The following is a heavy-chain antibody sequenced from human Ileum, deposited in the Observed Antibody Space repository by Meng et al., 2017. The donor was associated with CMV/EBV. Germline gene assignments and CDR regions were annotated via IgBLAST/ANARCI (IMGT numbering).Heavy chain of an antibody. CDR1: YG. CDR3: AKVPALSVVRGVITKERYFQD. J-gene: IGHJ1*01. CDR2: IRYDGSDE. Sequence: YGMHWVRQDPGEWLEWVAVIRYDGSDEYYVDSVKGRNTISRDNSKSTLYLQMNSLRTEDTAVYYCAKVPALSVVRGVITKERYFQDWGQSTLVTVSS. D-gene: IGHD3-10*01. V-gene: IGHV3-30*02.